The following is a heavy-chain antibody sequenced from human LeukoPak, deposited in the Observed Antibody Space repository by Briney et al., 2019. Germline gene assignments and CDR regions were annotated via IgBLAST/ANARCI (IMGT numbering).Heavy chain of an antibody. CDR2: IKQDGSEK. CDR3: ARSSPDYDFWSGYPFYYYYYMDV. Sequence: GGSLRLSCAASGFTFSSYWMSWVRQAPGKGLEWVANIKQDGSEKYYVDSVKGRFTISRDNAKNSLYLQMNSLRAEDTAVYYCARSSPDYDFWSGYPFYYYYYMDVWGKGTTVTVSS. D-gene: IGHD3-3*01. V-gene: IGHV3-7*01. CDR1: GFTFSSYW. J-gene: IGHJ6*03.